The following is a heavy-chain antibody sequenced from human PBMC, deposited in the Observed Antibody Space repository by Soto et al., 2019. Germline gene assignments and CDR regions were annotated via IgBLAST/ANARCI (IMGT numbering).Heavy chain of an antibody. CDR2: ISAYNGNT. CDR3: ARDPSGGYDAGSNFDY. J-gene: IGHJ4*02. V-gene: IGHV1-18*01. Sequence: QVQLVQSGAEVKKPGAPVKVSCKASGYTFTSYGISWVRQAPGQGLEWMGWISAYNGNTNYAQKLQGRVTMTTDTSTSTAYMELRSLRSDDTAVYYCARDPSGGYDAGSNFDYWGQGTLVTVSS. D-gene: IGHD5-12*01. CDR1: GYTFTSYG.